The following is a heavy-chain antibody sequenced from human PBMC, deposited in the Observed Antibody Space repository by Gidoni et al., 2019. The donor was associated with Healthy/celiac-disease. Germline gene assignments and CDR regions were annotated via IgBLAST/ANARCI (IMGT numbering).Heavy chain of an antibody. CDR2: ISYDGSNK. CDR1: GFTFSSYP. Sequence: GGVVQPGRSLRLSCAASGFTFSSYPMHWVRPAPGKGLEWVAVISYDGSNKYYADSVKGRFTISRDNSKNTLYLQMNSLRAEDTAVYYCAREPSRITMIVVVTHAFDYWGQGTLVTVSS. CDR3: AREPSRITMIVVVTHAFDY. V-gene: IGHV3-30*01. D-gene: IGHD3-22*01. J-gene: IGHJ4*02.